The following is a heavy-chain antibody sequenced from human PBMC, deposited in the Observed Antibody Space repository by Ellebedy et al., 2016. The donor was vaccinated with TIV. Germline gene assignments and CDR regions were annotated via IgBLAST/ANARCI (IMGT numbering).Heavy chain of an antibody. Sequence: GESLKIPCQASGFSVSSNYLTSVRQAPGKGLQWVSVIYSGNKTHYADSVRGRFTISRDIFKNTIYLQMHGLSIEDTALYYCVRERFPMPTWGQGTLVTVSS. CDR1: GFSVSSNY. V-gene: IGHV3-66*01. CDR3: VRERFPMPT. CDR2: IYSGNKT. D-gene: IGHD3-16*01. J-gene: IGHJ4*02.